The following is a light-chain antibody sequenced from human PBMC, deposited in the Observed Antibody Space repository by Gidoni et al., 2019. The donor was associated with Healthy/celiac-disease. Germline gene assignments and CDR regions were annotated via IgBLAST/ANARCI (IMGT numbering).Light chain of an antibody. J-gene: IGLJ2*01. Sequence: QSALTQPPSASGSPGQSVTISCTGTSSDVGGYNYVSWYQHHPGKAPNLMIYEVSKRPSGVPDRFSGSKSGNTASLTVSGLQAEDEADYYCSSYAGSNNFEVVFGGGTKLTVL. CDR1: SSDVGGYNY. CDR3: SSYAGSNNFEVV. CDR2: EVS. V-gene: IGLV2-8*01.